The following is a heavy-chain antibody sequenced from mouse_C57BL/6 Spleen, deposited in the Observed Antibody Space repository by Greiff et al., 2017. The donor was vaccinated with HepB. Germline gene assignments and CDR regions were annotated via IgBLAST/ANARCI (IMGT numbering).Heavy chain of an antibody. V-gene: IGHV1-64*01. CDR3: ARWGVITTVANYFDY. D-gene: IGHD1-1*01. CDR2: IHPNSGST. Sequence: QVQLQQPGAELVKPGASVKLSCKASGYTFTSYWMHWVKQRPGQGLEWIGMIHPNSGSTNYNEKFKSKATLTVDKSASTAYMQLSSLNSEDSAVYYCARWGVITTVANYFDYWGQGTTLTVSS. CDR1: GYTFTSYW. J-gene: IGHJ2*01.